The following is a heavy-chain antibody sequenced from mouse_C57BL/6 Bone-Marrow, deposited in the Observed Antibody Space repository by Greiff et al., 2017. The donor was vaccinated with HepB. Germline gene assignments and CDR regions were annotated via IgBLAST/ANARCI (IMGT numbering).Heavy chain of an antibody. V-gene: IGHV5-17*01. J-gene: IGHJ3*01. D-gene: IGHD1-1*02. Sequence: EVQLVESGGGLVKPGGSLKLSCAASGFTFSDYGMHWVRQAPEKGLEWVAYISSGSSTIYYADTVKGRFTISRDNAKNTLYLEMSSLRSEDTAMYYCAYGAWFAYWGQGTLVTVSA. CDR1: GFTFSDYG. CDR3: AYGAWFAY. CDR2: ISSGSSTI.